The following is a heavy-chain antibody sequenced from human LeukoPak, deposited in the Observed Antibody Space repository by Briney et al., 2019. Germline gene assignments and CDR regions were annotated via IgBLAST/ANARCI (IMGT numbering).Heavy chain of an antibody. D-gene: IGHD3-9*01. J-gene: IGHJ5*02. V-gene: IGHV1-46*01. CDR2: INPSGGST. CDR3: ARRYYDILTGSEDWFDP. CDR1: GYTFTSYY. Sequence: ASVKVSCKASGYTFTSYYMHWVRQAPGQGLEWMGIINPSGGSTSYAQKFQGRVTMTRDISTSTVYRELSSLRSEDTAVYYCARRYYDILTGSEDWFDPWGQGTLVTVSS.